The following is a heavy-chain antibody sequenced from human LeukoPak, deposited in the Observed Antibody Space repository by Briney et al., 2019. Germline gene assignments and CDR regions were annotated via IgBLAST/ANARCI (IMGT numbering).Heavy chain of an antibody. CDR2: IIPILGIA. CDR1: GGTFSSYA. J-gene: IGHJ5*02. D-gene: IGHD2-15*01. CDR3: AREGGVVVVAATPNWFDP. V-gene: IGHV1-69*04. Sequence: GASVKASCKASGGTFSSYAISWVRQAPGQGLEWMGRIIPILGIANYAQKFQGRVTITADKSTSTAYMELSSLRSEDTAVYYCAREGGVVVVAATPNWFDPWGQGTLVTVSS.